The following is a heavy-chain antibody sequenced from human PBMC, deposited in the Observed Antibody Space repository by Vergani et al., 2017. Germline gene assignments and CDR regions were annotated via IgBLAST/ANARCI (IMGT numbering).Heavy chain of an antibody. D-gene: IGHD3-22*01. J-gene: IGHJ3*02. V-gene: IGHV1-69*08. CDR1: GGTFSSYT. CDR2: IIPILGIA. Sequence: QVQLVQSGAEVKKPGSSVKVSCKASGGTFSSYTISWVRQAPGQGLEWMGRIIPILGIANYAQKFQGRVTITADKSTSTAYMELSSLRSEDTAVYYCARDEDYDSDNDAFDIWGQGTMVTVSS. CDR3: ARDEDYDSDNDAFDI.